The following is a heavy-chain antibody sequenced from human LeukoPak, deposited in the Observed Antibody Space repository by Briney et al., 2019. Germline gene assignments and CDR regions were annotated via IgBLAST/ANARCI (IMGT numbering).Heavy chain of an antibody. CDR1: GFTFDDYA. J-gene: IGHJ4*02. D-gene: IGHD2-15*01. V-gene: IGHV3-9*01. CDR3: ARGGFYTATNFDY. Sequence: SGGSLRLSCAASGFTFDDYAMHWVRQAPGKGLEWVSGISWNSGSIGYADSVKGRFTISRDNAKNSLYLQMNSLRAEDTALYHCARGGFYTATNFDYWGQGTLVTVSS. CDR2: ISWNSGSI.